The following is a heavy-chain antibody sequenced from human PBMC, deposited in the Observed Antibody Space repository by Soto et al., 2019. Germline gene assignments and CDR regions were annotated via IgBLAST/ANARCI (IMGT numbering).Heavy chain of an antibody. Sequence: GGSLRLSCAASGFTFSDYYMSWIRQAPGKGLEWVSYISSSGSTIYYADSVKGRFTISRDNAKNSLYLQMNSLKAEDTAVYYCASLYGSGSYFGYYYGMDVWGQGTTVTVSS. J-gene: IGHJ6*02. V-gene: IGHV3-11*01. CDR1: GFTFSDYY. CDR2: ISSSGSTI. D-gene: IGHD3-10*01. CDR3: ASLYGSGSYFGYYYGMDV.